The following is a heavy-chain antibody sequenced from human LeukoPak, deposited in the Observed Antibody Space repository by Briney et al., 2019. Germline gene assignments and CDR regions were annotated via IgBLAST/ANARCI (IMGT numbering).Heavy chain of an antibody. J-gene: IGHJ5*02. D-gene: IGHD2-2*01. V-gene: IGHV1-2*02. Sequence: ASVKVSCKASGYTFTGYYMHWVRQAPGQGLEWMGWINPNSGGTNYAQKFQGRVTMTRDTSISTAYMELSRLRPDDTAVYYCARESSRDIVVVPAAPGNWFDPWGQGTLVTVSS. CDR1: GYTFTGYY. CDR2: INPNSGGT. CDR3: ARESSRDIVVVPAAPGNWFDP.